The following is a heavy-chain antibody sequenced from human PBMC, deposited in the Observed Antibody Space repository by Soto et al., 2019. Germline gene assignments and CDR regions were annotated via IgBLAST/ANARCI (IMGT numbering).Heavy chain of an antibody. Sequence: PAEALTVTCTFSGGSISIGGYYWSWIRQHPGKGLEWIGYIYYSGSTYYNPSLKSRVTISVDTSKNQFSLKLSSVTAADTAVYYCATVNYYGSHWGQGTLVTVSS. V-gene: IGHV4-31*03. D-gene: IGHD3-10*01. J-gene: IGHJ1*01. CDR3: ATVNYYGSH. CDR1: GGSISIGGYY. CDR2: IYYSGST.